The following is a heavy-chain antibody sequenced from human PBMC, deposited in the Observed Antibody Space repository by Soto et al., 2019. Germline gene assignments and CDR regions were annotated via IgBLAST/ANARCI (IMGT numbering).Heavy chain of an antibody. Sequence: EVQLVASGGGLVQPGGSLRLSCAASGFTVSSYLMHWVRQAPGKGLVWVSRINSDGSSTSFADSVKGRFTTSRDNDKNTLYLQMNSLRAEDTAVYYCARVNYGDYGGVYDYWGQGTLVTVSS. CDR1: GFTVSSYL. D-gene: IGHD4-17*01. V-gene: IGHV3-74*01. CDR3: ARVNYGDYGGVYDY. J-gene: IGHJ4*02. CDR2: INSDGSST.